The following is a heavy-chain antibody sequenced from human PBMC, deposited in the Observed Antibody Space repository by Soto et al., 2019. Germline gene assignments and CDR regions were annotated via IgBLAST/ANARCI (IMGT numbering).Heavy chain of an antibody. D-gene: IGHD5-18*01. J-gene: IGHJ5*02. CDR1: GGSISSGGYS. CDR2: IFNSGNT. V-gene: IGHV4-61*08. Sequence: PSETLSLTCTVSGGSISSGGYSWSWIRQPPGKGLEWLGYIFNSGNTKYNPSLKSRVTISVYTSKNQFSLKLSSVTAADTAIYYCAGTAVDASMVTLGWFDPWGQGTLVTVSS. CDR3: AGTAVDASMVTLGWFDP.